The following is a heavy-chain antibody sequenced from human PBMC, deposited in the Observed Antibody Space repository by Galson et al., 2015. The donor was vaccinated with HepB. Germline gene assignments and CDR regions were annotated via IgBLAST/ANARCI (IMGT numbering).Heavy chain of an antibody. J-gene: IGHJ5*01. Sequence: SLRLSCAVSGFTVSSRYMSWVRQAPGEGLECVSVLNSGANTHYADSVKGRFTISRDNSKNTVYLQMNSLRAEDTALYYCATAPSGGSAYDSWGQGTLVTVSS. CDR1: GFTVSSRY. CDR2: LNSGANT. D-gene: IGHD2-15*01. CDR3: ATAPSGGSAYDS. V-gene: IGHV3-53*01.